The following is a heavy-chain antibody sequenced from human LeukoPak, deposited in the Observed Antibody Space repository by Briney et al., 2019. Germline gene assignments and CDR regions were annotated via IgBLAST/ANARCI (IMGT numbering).Heavy chain of an antibody. CDR2: ISAYNGNT. D-gene: IGHD6-13*01. CDR1: GYTFTSYG. V-gene: IGHV1-18*01. Sequence: GASVKVSCTASGYTFTSYGISWVRQAPGQGLEWMGWISAYNGNTNYAQKLQGRVTMTTDTSTSTAYMELRSLRSDDTAVYYCARDGGFGSSWYGLPSIHFDYWGQGTLVTVSS. J-gene: IGHJ4*02. CDR3: ARDGGFGSSWYGLPSIHFDY.